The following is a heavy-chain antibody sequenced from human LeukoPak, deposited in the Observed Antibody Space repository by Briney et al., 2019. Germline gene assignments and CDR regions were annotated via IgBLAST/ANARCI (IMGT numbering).Heavy chain of an antibody. CDR2: MYPGGSDI. CDR1: GYRFSNYY. Sequence: GESLKISFKGSGYRFSNYYINWVRPMPGKGLEWMGVMYPGGSDIRYSPSFQGQVTISGDKSIDTAYLQWSSLKASDSAMYYCASRTGSYYPFDSWGQGTLVTVSS. D-gene: IGHD1-26*01. CDR3: ASRTGSYYPFDS. J-gene: IGHJ4*02. V-gene: IGHV5-51*01.